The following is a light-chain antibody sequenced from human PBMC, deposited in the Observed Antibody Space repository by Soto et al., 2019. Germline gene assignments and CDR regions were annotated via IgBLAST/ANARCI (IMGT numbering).Light chain of an antibody. CDR3: QHYNSYSEA. CDR1: HRVSSY. Sequence: EIVMTQSPATLSVSPGERATLSCRASHRVSSYLAWYQQKPGQAPRLLIYATSTRATGIPARFSGSGSGTEFTLTISSLQPDDFATYYCQHYNSYSEAFGQGTKVDIK. CDR2: ATS. J-gene: IGKJ1*01. V-gene: IGKV3-15*01.